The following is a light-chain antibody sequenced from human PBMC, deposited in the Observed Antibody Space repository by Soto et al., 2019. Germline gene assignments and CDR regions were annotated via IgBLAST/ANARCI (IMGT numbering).Light chain of an antibody. CDR2: GAS. CDR1: QSITSNF. V-gene: IGKV3-20*01. CDR3: QQYGRSPLMYT. J-gene: IGKJ2*01. Sequence: EIVLTQSPGTLSLSPGERATLSCRASQSITSNFLAWYQQKPGQAPRLLIYGASTRAAGVPDRFSGSGSGPDFTLTNTRLEPEDFAVYYCQQYGRSPLMYTFGQGTKLWVK.